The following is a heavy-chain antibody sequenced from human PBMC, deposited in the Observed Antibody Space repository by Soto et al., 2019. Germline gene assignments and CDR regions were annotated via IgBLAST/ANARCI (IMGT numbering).Heavy chain of an antibody. CDR3: ARHSLFLEWLLYDY. Sequence: QLQLQESGPGLVKPSETLSLTCTVSGGSISSSSYYWGWIRQPPGKGLEWIGSIYYSGSTYYNPSLKSRVTISVDTSKNQFSLKLSSVTAADTAVYYCARHSLFLEWLLYDYWGQGTLVTVSS. CDR1: GGSISSSSYY. V-gene: IGHV4-39*01. J-gene: IGHJ4*02. D-gene: IGHD3-3*01. CDR2: IYYSGST.